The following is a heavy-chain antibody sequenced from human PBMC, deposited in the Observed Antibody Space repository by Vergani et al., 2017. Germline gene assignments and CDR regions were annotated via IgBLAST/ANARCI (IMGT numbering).Heavy chain of an antibody. Sequence: QLLLQESGPGVVKPSETLSLICNVSGGSVSGSGYYWGWVRQSPGKGLEWIGTMYYIGSTYHNPSLKSRVSMSVDTSKNQFSLNVSSVTAADTAVYFCEAGTYYNPWYWGQGILVTVSS. J-gene: IGHJ4*02. CDR2: MYYIGST. D-gene: IGHD3-10*01. CDR3: EAGTYYNPWY. CDR1: GGSVSGSGYY. V-gene: IGHV4-39*01.